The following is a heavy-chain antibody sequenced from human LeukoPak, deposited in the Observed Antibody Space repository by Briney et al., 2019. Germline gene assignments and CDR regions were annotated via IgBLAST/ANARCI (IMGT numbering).Heavy chain of an antibody. J-gene: IGHJ4*02. CDR2: IYPGDSDT. D-gene: IGHD2-2*01. V-gene: IGHV5-51*01. CDR1: GYSFTSYW. CDR3: ARPDCSGSGCKLLLY. Sequence: KPGESLKISCKGSGYSFTSYWIGWVRQMPGKGLEWMGIIYPGDSDTRYSPSFQGQVTISADESTSTAYLQWSSLTPSDTAIYYCARPDCSGSGCKLLLYWGQGTLVTVSS.